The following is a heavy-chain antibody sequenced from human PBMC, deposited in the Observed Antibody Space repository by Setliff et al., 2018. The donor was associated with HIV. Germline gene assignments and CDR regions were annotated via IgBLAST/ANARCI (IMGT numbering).Heavy chain of an antibody. Sequence: ETLSLSCAASGFTFSSYAMSWVRQAPGKGLEWVSGISGSGGSTFYADSVRGRFTISRDNSKNTVYLQMNSLRAEDTAMYYCAKTQTVITVYGPFDSWGQGTLVTVSS. CDR2: ISGSGGST. D-gene: IGHD4-4*01. CDR1: GFTFSSYA. CDR3: AKTQTVITVYGPFDS. J-gene: IGHJ4*02. V-gene: IGHV3-23*01.